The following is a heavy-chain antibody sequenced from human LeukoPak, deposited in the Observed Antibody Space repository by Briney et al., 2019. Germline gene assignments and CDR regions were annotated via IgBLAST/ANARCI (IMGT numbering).Heavy chain of an antibody. Sequence: PSETLSLTCTVSGDLISSSFFWVWLRQTPGSGLQWIGSLYSTGTTYSNPSLAGRVTMSIDSSKNQLSLKLRSVTAADTAVYYCATQWSVTNTRRFAIWGQGSRVTVSS. CDR1: GDLISSSFF. J-gene: IGHJ3*02. CDR3: ATQWSVTNTRRFAI. V-gene: IGHV4-38-2*02. CDR2: LYSTGTT. D-gene: IGHD4-17*01.